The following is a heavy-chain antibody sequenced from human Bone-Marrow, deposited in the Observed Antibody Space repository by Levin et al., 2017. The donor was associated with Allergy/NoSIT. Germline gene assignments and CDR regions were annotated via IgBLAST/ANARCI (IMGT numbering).Heavy chain of an antibody. J-gene: IGHJ6*03. D-gene: IGHD6-6*01. CDR3: ARGPFRSSSSRLYYYYYDYMDV. Sequence: SQTLSLTCAVYGGSFSGYYWSWIRQPPGKGLEWIGEINHSGSTNYNPSLKSRVTISVDTSKNQFSLKLSSVTAADTAVYYCARGPFRSSSSRLYYYYYDYMDVWGKGTTVTVSS. CDR1: GGSFSGYY. V-gene: IGHV4-34*01. CDR2: INHSGST.